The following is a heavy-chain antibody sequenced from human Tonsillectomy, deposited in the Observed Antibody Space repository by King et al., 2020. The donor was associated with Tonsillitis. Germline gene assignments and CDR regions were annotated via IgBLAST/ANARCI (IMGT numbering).Heavy chain of an antibody. CDR3: ARDRSEDIVATTDFDS. D-gene: IGHD5-12*01. V-gene: IGHV1-69*09. CDR2: IVPILGIA. J-gene: IGHJ4*02. Sequence: QVQLVEAGDEVKKPGSSVKVSCKASRGTFNSYAISWVRQAPGQGLEWIGRIVPILGIANYAQKSQGRVTITADKSTSTAYMELSSLRSEDTAVYYCARDRSEDIVATTDFDSWGQGTLVTVSS. CDR1: RGTFNSYA.